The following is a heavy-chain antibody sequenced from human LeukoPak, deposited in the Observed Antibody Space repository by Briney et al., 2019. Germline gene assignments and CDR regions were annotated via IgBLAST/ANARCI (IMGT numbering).Heavy chain of an antibody. J-gene: IGHJ3*02. CDR3: ARERRQWQPFDI. Sequence: GGSLRLSCAASGFTLSDYIINWVRQAPGKGLEWIKYIRRSCCTIYYADAVKSRFTISTDNTDNSLFLQMSSLRAEDTAVYYCARERRQWQPFDIWGQGTMVTVSS. D-gene: IGHD6-19*01. CDR1: GFTLSDYI. CDR2: IRRSCCTI. V-gene: IGHV3-48*04.